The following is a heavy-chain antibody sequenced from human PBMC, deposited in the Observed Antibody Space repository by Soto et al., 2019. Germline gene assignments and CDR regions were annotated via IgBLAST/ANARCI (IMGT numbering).Heavy chain of an antibody. CDR3: ARSPDSSGYRDFDI. V-gene: IGHV3-72*01. Sequence: PGGSLRLSCAASGFTFTNAWMSWVRQAPGKGLEWVGRTRNKVNSYTTEYAASVRGRFTISRDDSKNSLYLQMNSLKTEDTAVYYCARSPDSSGYRDFDIWDQGTMVTVSS. J-gene: IGHJ3*02. CDR2: TRNKVNSYTT. D-gene: IGHD3-22*01. CDR1: GFTFTNAW.